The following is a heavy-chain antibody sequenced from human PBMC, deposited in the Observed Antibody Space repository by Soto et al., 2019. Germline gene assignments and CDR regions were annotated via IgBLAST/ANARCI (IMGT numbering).Heavy chain of an antibody. D-gene: IGHD6-19*01. V-gene: IGHV1-3*01. J-gene: IGHJ4*02. CDR3: ARDGAVAGNANFDY. Sequence: QVQLVQSGAEVKKPGASGKDACKASGYTFTNYALHWVRQCPGQRLEWMGWINAGNAKTKYSQKFQGRVTISRDTSASTAYMELTTLRSEDTAVYYCARDGAVAGNANFDYWGQGTLVTVSS. CDR1: GYTFTNYA. CDR2: INAGNAKT.